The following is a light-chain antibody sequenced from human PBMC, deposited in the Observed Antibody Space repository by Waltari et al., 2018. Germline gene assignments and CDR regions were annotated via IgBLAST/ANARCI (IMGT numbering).Light chain of an antibody. CDR1: QSIGFS. CDR2: PAS. CDR3: QQYNNWPPGT. Sequence: ETVMTQSPATLSVSPGERATLSCRASQSIGFSLAWYQQKPGQAPRLLIYPASTRATGIPARFSGSGSETAFTLTISSLQSEDFAVYYCQQYNNWPPGTFGQGTKVQI. J-gene: IGKJ1*01. V-gene: IGKV3-15*01.